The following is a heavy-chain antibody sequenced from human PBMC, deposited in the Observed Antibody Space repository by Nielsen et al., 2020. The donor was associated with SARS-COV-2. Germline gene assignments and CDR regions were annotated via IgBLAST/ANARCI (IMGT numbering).Heavy chain of an antibody. CDR3: ARDIGRRFDN. CDR1: GFTFNTYW. V-gene: IGHV3-7*01. Sequence: GESLKISCAASGFTFNTYWMSWVRQTPGKGLEWVANIKEDGSEHYYLNSVEGRFTISRNNAENSLYLQMNSLRAEDTAVYYCARDIGRRFDNWGLGTLVTVSS. J-gene: IGHJ4*02. CDR2: IKEDGSEH.